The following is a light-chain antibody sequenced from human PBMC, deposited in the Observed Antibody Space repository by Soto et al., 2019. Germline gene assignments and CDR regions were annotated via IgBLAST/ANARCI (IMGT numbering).Light chain of an antibody. V-gene: IGKV3-20*01. CDR2: GAS. J-gene: IGKJ2*01. CDR3: KKYGSPRDT. CDR1: PSVSSSF. Sequence: EIVLTQSPGTLSLSPGERATLSCRASPSVSSSFLAWYQQKPGQAPRLLIFGASRRATGIPERFSGSGSRKTFTLTTRGGGPEFFGVFYCKKYGSPRDTSGKGT.